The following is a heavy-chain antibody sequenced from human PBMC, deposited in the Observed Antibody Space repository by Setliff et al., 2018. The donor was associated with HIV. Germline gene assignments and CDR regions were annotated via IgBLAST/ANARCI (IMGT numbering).Heavy chain of an antibody. CDR3: AASPFSGYQSNSGY. D-gene: IGHD3-22*01. CDR2: IDPGDSYT. Sequence: HGESLKISCTGSQYNFTNSWINWVRQMPGKGLEWVGRIDPGDSYTRYSPSFRGHVTISADKSINAAYLQWNSLKASDTAIYYCAASPFSGYQSNSGYWGQGTLVTVSS. J-gene: IGHJ4*02. V-gene: IGHV5-10-1*01. CDR1: QYNFTNSW.